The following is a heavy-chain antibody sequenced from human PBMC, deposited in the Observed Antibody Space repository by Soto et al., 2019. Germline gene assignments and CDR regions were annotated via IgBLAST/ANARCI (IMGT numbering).Heavy chain of an antibody. CDR3: ARELGNGHTTDAFDI. V-gene: IGHV1-18*01. D-gene: IGHD1-26*01. J-gene: IGHJ3*02. CDR1: GYPFTSYG. Sequence: ASVKVSCKASGYPFTSYGISWVRQAPGQGLAWMGWISAYNGNTNYAQKLQGRVTMTTDTSTSTAYMEMRSLRYDDTAAYYCARELGNGHTTDAFDIWGQGKVVT. CDR2: ISAYNGNT.